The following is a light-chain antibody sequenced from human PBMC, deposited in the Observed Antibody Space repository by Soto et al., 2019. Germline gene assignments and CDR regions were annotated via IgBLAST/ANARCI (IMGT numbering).Light chain of an antibody. CDR3: HQYDNLPFT. CDR1: HDISIY. J-gene: IGKJ2*01. V-gene: IGKV1-33*01. CDR2: DAT. Sequence: DIQMTQSPSSLSASVGDRVTVSCQATHDISIYLSWYQQKPGKAPKLLIYDATNLETGVPSRFSGSGSGTDFTFNISSLQPDDIATYFCHQYDNLPFTFCQGTKLESK.